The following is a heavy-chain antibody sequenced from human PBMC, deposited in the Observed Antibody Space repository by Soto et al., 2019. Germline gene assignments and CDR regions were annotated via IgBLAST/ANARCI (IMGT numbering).Heavy chain of an antibody. CDR2: IYYSGSS. CDR1: GGSVSSYY. Sequence: SETLSLTCTVSGGSVSSYYWSWIRQPPGKGLEWIGYIYYSGSSNYNPSLKSRVTISVDTSKNQFSLKLSSVTAADTAVYYCARDIGSDYFDYWGQGTLVTVSS. J-gene: IGHJ4*02. D-gene: IGHD1-26*01. CDR3: ARDIGSDYFDY. V-gene: IGHV4-59*02.